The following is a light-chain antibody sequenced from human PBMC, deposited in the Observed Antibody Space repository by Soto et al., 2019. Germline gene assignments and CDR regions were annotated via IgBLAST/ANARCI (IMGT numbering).Light chain of an antibody. CDR2: GAS. CDR3: QQYGSSPIT. J-gene: IGKJ5*01. V-gene: IGKV3-20*01. Sequence: EIVLTQSPGTLSLSPGEGATLSCRASQTVSSNYLAWYQXXXXXAPRPLIYGASSRATGIPDRFSGSGSGTDFSLTISRLEPEDFAVYFCQQYGSSPITFGQGTRLEIK. CDR1: QTVSSNY.